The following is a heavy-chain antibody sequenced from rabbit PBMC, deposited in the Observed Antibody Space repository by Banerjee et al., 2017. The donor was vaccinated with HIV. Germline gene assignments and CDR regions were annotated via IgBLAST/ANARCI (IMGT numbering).Heavy chain of an antibody. CDR1: GFTLSSYW. Sequence: QEQLEESGGDLVKPEGSLTLTCTASGFTLSSYWICWVRQAPGKGPEWIGCIYTDDGSTDYASWVNGRFTISKTSSTTVTLQMTSLTAADTATYFCARDGGSADWGLWGPGTLVTVS. J-gene: IGHJ4*01. CDR3: ARDGGSADWGL. D-gene: IGHD2-1*01. CDR2: IYTDDGST. V-gene: IGHV1S45*01.